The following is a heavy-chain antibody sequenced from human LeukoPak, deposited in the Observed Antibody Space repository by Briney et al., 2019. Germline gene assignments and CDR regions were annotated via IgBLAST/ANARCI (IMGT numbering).Heavy chain of an antibody. J-gene: IGHJ3*02. CDR3: ARDYYDSRGEAFDI. V-gene: IGHV4-39*07. CDR2: IFYSGGT. D-gene: IGHD3-22*01. CDR1: GGSISSNIHY. Sequence: SETLSLTCSVSGGSISSNIHYWAWIRQPPGKGLEWIGSIFYSGGTYYNASVKSRVTMSVDTSKNQFSLKLSSVTAADTAVYYCARDYYDSRGEAFDIWGLGTMVTVSS.